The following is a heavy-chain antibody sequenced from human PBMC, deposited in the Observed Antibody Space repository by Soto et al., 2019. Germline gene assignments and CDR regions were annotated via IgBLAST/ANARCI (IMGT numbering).Heavy chain of an antibody. CDR2: ISGSGGST. V-gene: IGHV3-23*01. CDR1: GFTFSSYA. CDR3: AKDHIVVVPAAMGGDLDAFDI. Sequence: GGSLRLSCAASGFTFSSYAMSWVRQAPGKGLEWVSAISGSGGSTYYADSVKGRFTISRDNSKNTLYLQMNSLRAEDTAVYYCAKDHIVVVPAAMGGDLDAFDIWGQGTMVTVSS. J-gene: IGHJ3*02. D-gene: IGHD2-2*01.